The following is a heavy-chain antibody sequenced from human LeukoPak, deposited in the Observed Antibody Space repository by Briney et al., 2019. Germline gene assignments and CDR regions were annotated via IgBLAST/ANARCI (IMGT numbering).Heavy chain of an antibody. D-gene: IGHD3-16*01. V-gene: IGHV3-30-3*01. J-gene: IGHJ4*02. CDR2: ISYDGTNK. CDR3: AREQGAQ. CDR1: GFTFTSNA. Sequence: GGSLRLSCAASGFTFTSNAMHWVRQAPGKLEWVASISYDGTNKYYADSVKGRLTISRDNSKNTLYLQMNSLRHDDTAIYYCAREQGAQWGQGTLVTVSS.